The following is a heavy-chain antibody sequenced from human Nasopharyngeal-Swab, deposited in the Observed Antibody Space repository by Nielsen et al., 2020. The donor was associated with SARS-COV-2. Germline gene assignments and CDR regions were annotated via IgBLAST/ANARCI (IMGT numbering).Heavy chain of an antibody. V-gene: IGHV4-34*01. CDR2: INQSGST. J-gene: IGHJ4*02. CDR1: GGSFSGYY. CDR3: ARGRRDFVVALGAQFDY. Sequence: SEPLSLNCAVYGGSFSGYYWSWIRQPPGKRLEWIGEINQSGSTNYNPSLKSRVTISVDTSKNQFSLKLSSVTAADTAVYYCARGRRDFVVALGAQFDYWGQGTLVTVSS. D-gene: IGHD2-15*01.